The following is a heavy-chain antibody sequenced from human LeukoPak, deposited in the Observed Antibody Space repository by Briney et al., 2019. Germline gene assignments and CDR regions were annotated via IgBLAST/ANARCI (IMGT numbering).Heavy chain of an antibody. CDR3: ARLWFGNWFDP. D-gene: IGHD3-10*01. J-gene: IGHJ5*02. CDR2: IYYSGST. Sequence: SETLSLTCTVSGGSISSSSYYWGWIRQPPGKGLEWIGSIYYSGSTYYNPSLKSRVTISVDTSKNQFSLKLSSVTAADTAVYYCARLWFGNWFDPWGQGTLVTVSS. V-gene: IGHV4-39*01. CDR1: GGSISSSSYY.